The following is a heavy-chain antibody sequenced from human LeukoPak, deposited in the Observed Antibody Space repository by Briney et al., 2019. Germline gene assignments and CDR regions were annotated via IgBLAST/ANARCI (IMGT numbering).Heavy chain of an antibody. Sequence: GESLKISCKGSGYSFTTYWVGWVRQMPGKGLEWMGIIYPGGSTTIYSPSFQGQVTISADESISTAYLQWSSLKASDTATYFCARHRPGDQGYYYYGLDVWGQGTTVTVS. V-gene: IGHV5-51*01. CDR3: ARHRPGDQGYYYYGLDV. CDR1: GYSFTTYW. J-gene: IGHJ6*02. CDR2: IYPGGSTT. D-gene: IGHD4-17*01.